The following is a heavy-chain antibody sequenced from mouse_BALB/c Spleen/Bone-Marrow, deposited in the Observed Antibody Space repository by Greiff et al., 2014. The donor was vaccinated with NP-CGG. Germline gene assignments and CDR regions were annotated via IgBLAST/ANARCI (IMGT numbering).Heavy chain of an antibody. J-gene: IGHJ2*01. CDR1: GYSITSGYS. D-gene: IGHD2-1*01. CDR3: ARRNGNYYFDY. CDR2: IHYSGTT. Sequence: VQLKESGPDLVKPSQSLLLPCTVTGYSITSGYSWHWIRPFSGKKLEWMGYIHYSGTTSYNPSLKSRISITRDTSKNQFFLQSNSVTTEDTATYYCARRNGNYYFDYWGQGTTLTVSS. V-gene: IGHV3-1*02.